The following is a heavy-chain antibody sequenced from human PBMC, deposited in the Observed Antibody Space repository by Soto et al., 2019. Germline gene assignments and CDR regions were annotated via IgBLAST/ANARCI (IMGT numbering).Heavy chain of an antibody. CDR1: GGTFSSYA. CDR3: ASGHWGWFDP. CDR2: IIPIFGTA. V-gene: IGHV1-69*13. J-gene: IGHJ5*02. D-gene: IGHD7-27*01. Sequence: AASVKVSCKASGGTFSSYAISWVRQAPGQGLEWMGGIIPIFGTANYAQKFQGRVTITADESTSTAYMELSSLRSEDTAVYYCASGHWGWFDPWGQGTLVTVSS.